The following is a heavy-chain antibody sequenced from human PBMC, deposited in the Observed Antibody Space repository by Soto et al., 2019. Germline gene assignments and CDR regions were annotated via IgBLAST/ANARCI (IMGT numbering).Heavy chain of an antibody. V-gene: IGHV4-39*01. Sequence: KTSETLSLTCTVSGGSISSSTYYWRWIRQPPGKGLEWIGTIYYSGSTYYNPSLKSRVTISVDTSKNQFSLKLSSVTAADTAVYYCASSGWFDPWGQGTLVTVSS. CDR3: ASSGWFDP. J-gene: IGHJ5*02. CDR1: GGSISSSTYY. CDR2: IYYSGST.